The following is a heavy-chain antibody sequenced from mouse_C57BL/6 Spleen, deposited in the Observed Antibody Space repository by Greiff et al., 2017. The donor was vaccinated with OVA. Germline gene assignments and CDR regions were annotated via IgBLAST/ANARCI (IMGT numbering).Heavy chain of an antibody. CDR2: IDPETGGT. V-gene: IGHV1-15*01. D-gene: IGHD2-1*01. CDR3: TSYGNYFDY. CDR1: GYTFTDYE. J-gene: IGHJ2*01. Sequence: VKLQESGAELVRPGASVTLSCKASGYTFTDYEMHWVKQTPVHGLEWIGAIDPETGGTAYNQKFKGKAILTADKSSSTAYMELRSLTSEDSAVYYCTSYGNYFDYWGQGTTLTVSS.